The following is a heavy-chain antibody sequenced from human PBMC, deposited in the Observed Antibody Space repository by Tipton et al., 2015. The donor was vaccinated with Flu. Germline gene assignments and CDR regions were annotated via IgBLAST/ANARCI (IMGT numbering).Heavy chain of an antibody. V-gene: IGHV3-53*01. Sequence: SLRLSCAASGFSVSSNYMSWVRRAPGKGLEWVSIIYNGGSTNYADSVKGRFTISRDNSKNTLYLQMDSLRAEDTAVYYCAGEAAGSMAVNDYWGQGTLVTVSS. J-gene: IGHJ4*02. D-gene: IGHD3-10*01. CDR1: GFSVSSNY. CDR2: IYNGGST. CDR3: AGEAAGSMAVNDY.